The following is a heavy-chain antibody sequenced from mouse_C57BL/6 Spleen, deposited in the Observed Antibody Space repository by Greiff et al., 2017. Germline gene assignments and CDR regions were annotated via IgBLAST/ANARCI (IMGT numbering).Heavy chain of an antibody. CDR3: TGGSSGYFDD. J-gene: IGHJ2*01. CDR1: GYTFTDYE. CDR2: IDPETGGT. D-gene: IGHD3-2*02. Sequence: VQLQQSGAELVRPGASVTLSCKASGYTFTDYEMHWVKQTPVHGLEWIGAIDPETGGTAYNQKFKGKATLTADKSSSTAYMELRSLTSEDSAVYYCTGGSSGYFDDWGQGTTLTVSS. V-gene: IGHV1-15*01.